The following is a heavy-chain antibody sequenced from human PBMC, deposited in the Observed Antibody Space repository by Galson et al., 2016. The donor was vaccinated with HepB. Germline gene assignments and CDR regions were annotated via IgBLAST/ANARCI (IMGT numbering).Heavy chain of an antibody. CDR2: INPSGGST. CDR1: GYTFTSYH. V-gene: IGHV1-46*01. Sequence: KVSCKASGYTFTSYHMHRVRQAPGQGLEWMGLINPSGGSTSYPQNFQGRVTVTRDTSTSTVYMELSSLRSEDTAVYYCARVAIVGVTDYWYFDLWGRGTLVIVSS. D-gene: IGHD1-26*01. J-gene: IGHJ2*01. CDR3: ARVAIVGVTDYWYFDL.